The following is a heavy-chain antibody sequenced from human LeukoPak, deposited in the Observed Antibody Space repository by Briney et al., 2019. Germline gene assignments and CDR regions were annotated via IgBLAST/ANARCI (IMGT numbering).Heavy chain of an antibody. J-gene: IGHJ4*02. CDR2: IYYSGST. CDR3: ARYYYESSGYYVLVY. CDR1: GGSISSYY. V-gene: IGHV4-59*01. D-gene: IGHD3-22*01. Sequence: SETLSLTCTVSGGSISSYYWSWIRQPPGKGLEWIGYIYYSGSTNYNPSLKSRVTISVDTSRNQFSLKLSSLTAADTAVYYCARYYYESSGYYVLVYWGQGTLVSVSS.